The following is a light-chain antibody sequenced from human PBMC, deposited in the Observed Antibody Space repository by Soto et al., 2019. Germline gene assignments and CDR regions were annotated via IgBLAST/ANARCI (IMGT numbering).Light chain of an antibody. J-gene: IGLJ1*01. CDR3: SSYTSSSTLGGV. Sequence: QSVLTQPASVSGSPGQSITISCTGTSSDVGGYNYVSWYQQYPGKAPKLMIYDVSSRPSGVSNRFSGSKSGNTASLTISGLQAEDEADYYCSSYTSSSTLGGVFGSGTKLTVL. V-gene: IGLV2-14*01. CDR1: SSDVGGYNY. CDR2: DVS.